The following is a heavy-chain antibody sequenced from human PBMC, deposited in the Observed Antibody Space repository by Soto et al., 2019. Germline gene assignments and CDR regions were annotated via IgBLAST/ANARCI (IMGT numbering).Heavy chain of an antibody. J-gene: IGHJ4*02. Sequence: GGSLRLSCAASGFTFSSYGMHWVRQAPGKGLEWVAVIWYDGSNKYYADSVKGRFTISRDNSKNTLYLQMNSLRAEDTAVYYCARDSAHPAAAPNLDYWGQGTLVTVSS. V-gene: IGHV3-33*01. CDR1: GFTFSSYG. CDR2: IWYDGSNK. CDR3: ARDSAHPAAAPNLDY. D-gene: IGHD6-13*01.